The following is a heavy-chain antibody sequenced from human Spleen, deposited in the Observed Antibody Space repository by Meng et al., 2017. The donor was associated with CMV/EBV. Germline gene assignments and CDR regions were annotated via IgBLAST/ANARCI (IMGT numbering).Heavy chain of an antibody. J-gene: IGHJ6*02. CDR2: VYDLGST. V-gene: IGHV4-59*12. CDR3: AREGYYDSSGLSGFYYYYGMDV. CDR1: SGSMSGFF. Sequence: SETLSLTCSVSSGSMSGFFWTWIRQAPGKGLEWIGYVYDLGSTNYNPSLKSRVTISVDTSKNQFSLKLSSVTAADTAVYYCAREGYYDSSGLSGFYYYYGMDVWGQGTTVTVSS. D-gene: IGHD3-22*01.